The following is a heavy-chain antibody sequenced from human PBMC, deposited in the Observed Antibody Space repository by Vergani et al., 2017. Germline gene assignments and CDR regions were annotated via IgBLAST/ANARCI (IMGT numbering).Heavy chain of an antibody. CDR3: ARDVRNGYNYRSDY. CDR1: GGTFSSYT. J-gene: IGHJ4*02. V-gene: IGHV1-69*08. D-gene: IGHD5-24*01. Sequence: QVKLVQSGAEVKKPGSSVKVSCKASGGTFSSYTISWVRQAPGQGLEWMGRIIPILGIANYAQKFQGRVTITADKSTSTAYMELSSLRSEDTAVYYCARDVRNGYNYRSDYWGQGTLVTVSS. CDR2: IIPILGIA.